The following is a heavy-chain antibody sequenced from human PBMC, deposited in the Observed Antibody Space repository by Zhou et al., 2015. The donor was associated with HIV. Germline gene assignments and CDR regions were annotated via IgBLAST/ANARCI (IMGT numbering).Heavy chain of an antibody. CDR1: GFSFGDSY. V-gene: IGHV3-23*01. D-gene: IGHD4-11*01. CDR3: AKDTTVGHYFDS. J-gene: IGHJ4*02. Sequence: EVQLLESGGGLVQPGGSLRLSCAASGFSFGDSYMTWVRQAPGKGLEWVSSISGTTTNTFYADSVKGRFTISRDNSRNTLYLQMNSLRPEDTAVYYCAKDTTVGHYFDSWGQGTLVAVSS. CDR2: ISGTTTNT.